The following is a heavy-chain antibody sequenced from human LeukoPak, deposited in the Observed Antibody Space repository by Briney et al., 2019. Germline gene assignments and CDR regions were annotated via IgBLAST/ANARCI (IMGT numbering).Heavy chain of an antibody. V-gene: IGHV3-21*01. CDR2: ISSSSSYI. J-gene: IGHJ5*02. CDR3: ARDYQNEEYYYGSGSYSP. Sequence: GGSLRLSCAASGFTFSSYSMNWVRQAPGKGLEWVSSISSSSSYIYYADSVKGRFTISRDNAKSSLYLQMNSLRAEDTAVYYCARDYQNEEYYYGSGSYSPWGQGTLVTVSS. D-gene: IGHD3-10*01. CDR1: GFTFSSYS.